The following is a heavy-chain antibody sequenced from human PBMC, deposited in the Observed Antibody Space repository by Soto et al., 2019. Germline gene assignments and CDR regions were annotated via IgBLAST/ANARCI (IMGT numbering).Heavy chain of an antibody. J-gene: IGHJ6*02. CDR1: GFTFSSYS. CDR2: ISSSSSYI. Sequence: GGSLRLSCAASGFTFSSYSMNWVRQAPGKGLEWVSSISSSSSYIYYADSVKGRFTISRDNAKNSLYLQMNSLRAEDTAVYYCAGYDFWSGYSNGMDVWGQGTTVTVS. CDR3: AGYDFWSGYSNGMDV. D-gene: IGHD3-3*01. V-gene: IGHV3-21*01.